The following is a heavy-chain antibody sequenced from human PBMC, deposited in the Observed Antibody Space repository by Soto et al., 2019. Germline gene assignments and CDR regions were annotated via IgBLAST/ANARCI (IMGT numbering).Heavy chain of an antibody. V-gene: IGHV4-39*01. Sequence: SETLSRTWTVSAGSMRDTIYYWVWIRQPRGKGLEWIGSIHYRGSTHYNPSLKSRVTISVDPSKSQFSLNLTSVTAADTSVYYCARHMRAVAAPLDYWGQGTVVTVSS. CDR2: IHYRGST. CDR1: AGSMRDTIYY. J-gene: IGHJ4*02. D-gene: IGHD6-19*01. CDR3: ARHMRAVAAPLDY.